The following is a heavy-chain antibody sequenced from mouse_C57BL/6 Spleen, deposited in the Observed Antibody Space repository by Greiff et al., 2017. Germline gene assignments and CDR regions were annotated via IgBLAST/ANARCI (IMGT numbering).Heavy chain of an antibody. CDR2: IYPRRGNT. CDR3: ARDHYYGSSYGDWYFDV. CDR1: GYTFTSYG. Sequence: QVQLQQSGAELARPGASVKLSCKASGYTFTSYGISWVKQRTGQGLEWIGEIYPRRGNTYYNEKFKGQATLTADKSSSTAYMELRSLTSEDSAVYFCARDHYYGSSYGDWYFDVWGTGNTVTVSS. J-gene: IGHJ1*03. V-gene: IGHV1-81*01. D-gene: IGHD1-1*01.